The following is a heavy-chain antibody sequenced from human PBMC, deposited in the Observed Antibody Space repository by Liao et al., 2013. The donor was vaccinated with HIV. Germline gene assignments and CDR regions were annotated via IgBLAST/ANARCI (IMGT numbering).Heavy chain of an antibody. CDR3: ARGRRGYSGYDLDY. CDR2: IYYSGST. J-gene: IGHJ4*02. Sequence: QVQLQESGPGLVKPSETLSLTCTVSGGFISSYYWSWIRQPPGKGLEWIGYIYYSGSTNYNPSLNSRVTISVDTSKNQFSLRLTSVTAADTAVYYCARGRRGYSGYDLDYWGQGTLVTVSS. V-gene: IGHV4-59*01. CDR1: GGFISSYY. D-gene: IGHD5-12*01.